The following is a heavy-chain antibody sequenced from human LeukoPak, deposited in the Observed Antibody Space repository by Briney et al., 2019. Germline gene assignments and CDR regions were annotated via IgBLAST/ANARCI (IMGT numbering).Heavy chain of an antibody. V-gene: IGHV3-48*01. CDR2: ISSSSTI. CDR1: GFTFSSYS. CDR3: ARDIDYYDSSGYETYYYMDV. D-gene: IGHD3-22*01. J-gene: IGHJ6*03. Sequence: GSLRLSCAASGFTFSSYSMNWVRQAPGKGLEWVSDISSSSTIYYADSVKGRFTISRDNAKNSLYLQMNSLRAEDTAVYYCARDIDYYDSSGYETYYYMDVWGKGTTVIVSS.